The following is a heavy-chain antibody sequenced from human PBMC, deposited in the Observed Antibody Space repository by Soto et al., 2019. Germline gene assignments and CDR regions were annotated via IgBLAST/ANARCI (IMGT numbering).Heavy chain of an antibody. V-gene: IGHV4-34*01. CDR1: GGSFSGYY. Sequence: QVQLQQWGAGLLKPSETLSLTCAVYGGSFSGYYWSWIRQPPGKGLEWIGEINHSGSTNYNPSLKSRVTISVDTSKNQFALKLSSVTAADTAVYYCARGIQVSYWGQGTLVTVSS. CDR2: INHSGST. J-gene: IGHJ4*02. CDR3: ARGIQVSY.